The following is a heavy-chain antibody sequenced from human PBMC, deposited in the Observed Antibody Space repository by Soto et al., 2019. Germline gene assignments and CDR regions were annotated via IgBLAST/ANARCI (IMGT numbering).Heavy chain of an antibody. CDR2: ISYDGSNK. CDR1: GFTFSSYA. J-gene: IGHJ6*02. D-gene: IGHD3-3*01. V-gene: IGHV3-30-3*01. CDR3: ARDGLRFLEWLAYGMDV. Sequence: QVQLVESGGGVVQPGRSLRLSCAASGFTFSSYAMHWVRQAPGKGLEWVAVISYDGSNKYYADSVKGRFTISRDNSKNXXYLQMNSLRAEYTAVYYCARDGLRFLEWLAYGMDVWGQGTTVTVSS.